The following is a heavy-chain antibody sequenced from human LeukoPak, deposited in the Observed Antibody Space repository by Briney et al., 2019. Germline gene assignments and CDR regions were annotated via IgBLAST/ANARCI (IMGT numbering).Heavy chain of an antibody. J-gene: IGHJ4*02. CDR2: ISDSGGST. V-gene: IGHV3-23*01. D-gene: IGHD3-22*01. CDR1: GFTFGSYA. CDR3: AKDLMIVVVITYFDY. Sequence: TGGSLRLSCAASGFTFGSYAMSWVRQAPGKGLEWVSAISDSGGSTYYADSVKGRFTISRDNSKNTLYLQMNSLRAEDTAVYYCAKDLMIVVVITYFDYWGQGTLVTVSS.